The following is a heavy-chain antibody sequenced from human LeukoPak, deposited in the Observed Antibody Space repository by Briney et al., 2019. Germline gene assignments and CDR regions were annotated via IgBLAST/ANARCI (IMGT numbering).Heavy chain of an antibody. CDR1: GFTFSIYW. CDR2: IKQDGSEK. J-gene: IGHJ4*02. D-gene: IGHD3-10*01. CDR3: AREGPPYYYGSGSFDY. V-gene: IGHV3-7*03. Sequence: GGSLRLSCAASGFTFSIYWMSWVRQAPGKGLEWVANIKQDGSEKYYVDSVKGRFTISRDNAKNSLYLQMNSLRAEDTAVYYCAREGPPYYYGSGSFDYWGQGTLVTVSS.